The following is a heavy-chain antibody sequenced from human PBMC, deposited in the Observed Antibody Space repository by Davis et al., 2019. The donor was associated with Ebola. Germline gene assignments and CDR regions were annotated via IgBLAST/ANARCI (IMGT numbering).Heavy chain of an antibody. J-gene: IGHJ2*01. CDR3: AKGGSSGGSNDYWYFDL. Sequence: GESLKISCAASGFTFSSYSMNWVRQAPGKGLEWVSYISSSSSTIYYADSVKGRFTISRDNAKNSLYLQMNSLRAEDTALYYCAKGGSSGGSNDYWYFDLWGQGTLVTVSS. D-gene: IGHD2-15*01. CDR1: GFTFSSYS. V-gene: IGHV3-48*01. CDR2: ISSSSSTI.